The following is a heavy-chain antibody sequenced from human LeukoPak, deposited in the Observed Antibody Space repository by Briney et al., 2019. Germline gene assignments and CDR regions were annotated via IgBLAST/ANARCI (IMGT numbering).Heavy chain of an antibody. Sequence: GGSLRLSCAASGFTLRSYDMSWVRQAPGKGLEWVSATSGSGGDTYYADSVKGRFTISRDNSKNTLYLQMNSLRAEDTAVYYCAKEYSGYDFDYWGQGTLVTVPS. D-gene: IGHD5-12*01. CDR2: TSGSGGDT. J-gene: IGHJ4*02. CDR1: GFTLRSYD. CDR3: AKEYSGYDFDY. V-gene: IGHV3-23*01.